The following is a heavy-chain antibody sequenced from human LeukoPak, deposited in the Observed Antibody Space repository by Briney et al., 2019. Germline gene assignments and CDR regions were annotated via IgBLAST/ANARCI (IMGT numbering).Heavy chain of an antibody. CDR2: ISYDGSNK. Sequence: PGGSLRLSCAASGFTFSSYAMHWVRQAPGKGLEWVAVISYDGSNKYYADSVKGRFTISRDNSKNTLYLQMNSLRAEDTAVYYCAKDQNYFGSGSPVYWGQATLVTVSS. D-gene: IGHD3-10*01. CDR1: GFTFSSYA. CDR3: AKDQNYFGSGSPVY. V-gene: IGHV3-30-3*01. J-gene: IGHJ4*02.